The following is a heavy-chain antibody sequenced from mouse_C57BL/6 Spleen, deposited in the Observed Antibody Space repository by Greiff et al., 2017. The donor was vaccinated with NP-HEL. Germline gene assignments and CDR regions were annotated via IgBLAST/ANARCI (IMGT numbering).Heavy chain of an antibody. CDR2: INYDGSST. CDR1: GFTFSDYY. CDR3: ARYRSNFLDY. Sequence: EVQLQESEGGLVQPGSSMKLSCTASGFTFSDYYMAWVRQVPEKGLEWVANINYDGSSTYYLDSLKSRFIISRDNAKNILYLQMSSLKSEDTATYYCARYRSNFLDYWGQGTTLTVSS. V-gene: IGHV5-16*01. D-gene: IGHD2-5*01. J-gene: IGHJ2*01.